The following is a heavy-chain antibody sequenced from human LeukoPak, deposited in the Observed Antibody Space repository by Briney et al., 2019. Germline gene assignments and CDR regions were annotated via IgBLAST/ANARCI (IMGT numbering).Heavy chain of an antibody. CDR3: ARHKAVAGAGTDC. CDR1: GGSMSSSSNY. Sequence: SETLSLTCTVSGGSMSSSSNYWGWIRQPPGKGREWIGSIYYSGSTYYNPSLKSRVTISVDTSKKQFSLKLSSVTAADTAVYYCARHKAVAGAGTDCWGQGTLVTVSS. V-gene: IGHV4-39*01. D-gene: IGHD6-13*01. J-gene: IGHJ4*02. CDR2: IYYSGST.